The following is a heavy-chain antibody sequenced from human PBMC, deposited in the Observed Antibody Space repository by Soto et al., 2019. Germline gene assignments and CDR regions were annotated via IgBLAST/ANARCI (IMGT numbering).Heavy chain of an antibody. CDR3: ASHTAMVYYFEY. J-gene: IGHJ4*02. CDR2: IIPIFGTA. D-gene: IGHD5-18*01. Sequence: SVKVSCKASGGTFSSYAISWVRQAPGQGLEWMGGIIPIFGTANYAQKFQGRVTITADKSKSTAYMELSSLRSEDTAVYYCASHTAMVYYFEYWGKGNMVTVSA. CDR1: GGTFSSYA. V-gene: IGHV1-69*06.